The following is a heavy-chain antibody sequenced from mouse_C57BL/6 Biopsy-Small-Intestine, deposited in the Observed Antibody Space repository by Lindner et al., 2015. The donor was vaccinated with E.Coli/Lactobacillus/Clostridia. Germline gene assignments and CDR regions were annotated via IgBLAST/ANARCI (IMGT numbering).Heavy chain of an antibody. J-gene: IGHJ4*01. CDR2: INPNSGGT. D-gene: IGHD2-12*01. Sequence: SVKVSCKASGYTFTDYYMHWVRQAPGQGLEWMGRINPNSGGTNYAQKFQGRVTMTRDTSISTAYMDLTRLRSDDTAVYYCAKSPYTANPPGYWGQGTLVTVSS. V-gene: IGHV1-18*01. CDR1: GYTFTDYY. CDR3: AKSPYTANPPGY.